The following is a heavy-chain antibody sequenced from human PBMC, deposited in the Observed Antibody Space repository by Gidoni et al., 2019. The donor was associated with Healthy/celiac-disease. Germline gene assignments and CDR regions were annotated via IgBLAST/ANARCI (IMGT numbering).Heavy chain of an antibody. CDR2: IYYSGST. Sequence: QLQLQESGPGLVKPSETLSLTCTVSGGSISSSSYYWGWIRQPPGKGLEWIGSIYYSGSTYYNPSLKSRVTISVDTSKNQFSLKLSSVTAADTAVYYCARRPLTDWRYYYYGMDVWGQGTTVTVSS. D-gene: IGHD3-9*01. V-gene: IGHV4-39*01. CDR1: GGSISSSSYY. J-gene: IGHJ6*02. CDR3: ARRPLTDWRYYYYGMDV.